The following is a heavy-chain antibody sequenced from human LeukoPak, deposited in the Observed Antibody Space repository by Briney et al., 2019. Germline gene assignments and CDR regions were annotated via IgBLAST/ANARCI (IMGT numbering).Heavy chain of an antibody. V-gene: IGHV4-39*01. J-gene: IGHJ4*02. CDR2: IYYSGST. Sequence: SETLSLTCTVSGGSISSSSYYWGWIRQPPGKGLEWIGSIYYSGSTYYNPSLKSRVTISVDTSKNQFSLKLSSVTAADTAVYYCVRHPHLYDFWSGYPYFDYWGQETLVTVSS. CDR3: VRHPHLYDFWSGYPYFDY. D-gene: IGHD3-3*01. CDR1: GGSISSSSYY.